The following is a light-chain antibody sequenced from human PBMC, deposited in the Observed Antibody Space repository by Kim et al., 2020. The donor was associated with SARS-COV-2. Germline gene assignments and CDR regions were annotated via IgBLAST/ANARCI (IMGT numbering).Light chain of an antibody. V-gene: IGKV3-20*01. CDR3: QQYGRSPQT. J-gene: IGKJ1*01. Sequence: GERANLSCSASQYVRSNYLAWDQQKTGQSPRLRNYGACSRGTGIPDRCRGSGSGTEFTLTIRRLEPEDFAVYYCQQYGRSPQTFGQGTKVDIK. CDR1: QYVRSNY. CDR2: GAC.